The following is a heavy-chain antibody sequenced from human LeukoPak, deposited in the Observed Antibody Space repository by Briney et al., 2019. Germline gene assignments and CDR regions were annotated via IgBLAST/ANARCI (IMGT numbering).Heavy chain of an antibody. J-gene: IGHJ4*02. V-gene: IGHV3-30*02. CDR1: GFTFSSYG. D-gene: IGHD3-3*01. CDR3: AKSSYFWSGYFS. Sequence: GGSLRLSCAASGFTFSSYGMHWVRQAPGNGLEWVAFIRYDGSNKYYADSVQGRFTISRDNSKNTLYLQMNSLRAEDTAVYYCAKSSYFWSGYFSWGQGTLVTVSS. CDR2: IRYDGSNK.